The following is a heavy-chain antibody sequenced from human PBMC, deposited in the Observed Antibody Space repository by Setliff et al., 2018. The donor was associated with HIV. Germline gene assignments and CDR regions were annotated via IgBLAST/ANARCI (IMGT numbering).Heavy chain of an antibody. Sequence: SETLSLTCTVSGGSFSTYYWSWIRQPAGEGLEYIGRVHSTGTTIYNPSLKSRVTMSVDTSKNQFSLKVTSVTAADTAVYYCTRDLWGDDYYYNNMDVWGKGTTVTVSS. V-gene: IGHV4-4*07. J-gene: IGHJ6*03. CDR1: GGSFSTYY. D-gene: IGHD2-21*02. CDR3: TRDLWGDDYYYNNMDV. CDR2: VHSTGTT.